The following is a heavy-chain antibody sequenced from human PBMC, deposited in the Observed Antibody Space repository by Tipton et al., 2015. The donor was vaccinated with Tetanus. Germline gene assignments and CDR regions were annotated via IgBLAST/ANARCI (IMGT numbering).Heavy chain of an antibody. CDR1: GGSISSGGFF. J-gene: IGHJ4*02. D-gene: IGHD6-13*01. V-gene: IGHV4-31*03. Sequence: TLSLTCTVSGGSISSGGFFWNWIRQFPGKGLEWIGYVYYSGSTFYNPSLKSRVTISVDTSKNQFSLTLTSVTAADTAVYYCARGWGSSWYYFDYWGQGILVTVSS. CDR2: VYYSGST. CDR3: ARGWGSSWYYFDY.